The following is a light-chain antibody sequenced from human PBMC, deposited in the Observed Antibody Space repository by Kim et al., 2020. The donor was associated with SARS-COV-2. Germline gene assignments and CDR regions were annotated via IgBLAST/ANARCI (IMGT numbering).Light chain of an antibody. CDR2: DAS. V-gene: IGKV1-5*01. CDR3: QEYKSNSWT. J-gene: IGKJ1*01. CDR1: QSINIW. Sequence: GDRVTITCRASQSINIWLAWYQQKTGKAPNLLIYDASNLESGVPSRFSGSGSGTEFTLTISSLQPDDFATYYCQEYKSNSWTFGQGTKVDIK.